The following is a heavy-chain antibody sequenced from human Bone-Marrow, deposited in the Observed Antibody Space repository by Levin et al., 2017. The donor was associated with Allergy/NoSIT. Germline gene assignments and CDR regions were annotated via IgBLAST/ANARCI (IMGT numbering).Heavy chain of an antibody. CDR1: GFTFSGHS. CDR3: ARDPNTSEDYYMDV. CDR2: ISSTSDYI. Sequence: PGESLKISCAASGFTFSGHSMNWVRQAPGKGLEWVSYISSTSDYIYYADSMKGRFTISRDNAKSSLYLQMNSLRAEDTAVYYCARDPNTSEDYYMDVWGQGTTVTVSS. D-gene: IGHD2-2*02. J-gene: IGHJ6*03. V-gene: IGHV3-21*01.